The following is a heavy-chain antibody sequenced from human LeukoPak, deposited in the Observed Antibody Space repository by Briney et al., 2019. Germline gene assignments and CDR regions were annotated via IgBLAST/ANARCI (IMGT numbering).Heavy chain of an antibody. CDR1: GYTFTGYY. CDR2: INPNSGGT. Sequence: GASVKVSCKASGYTFTGYYIHWVRQAPGQGLEWMGWINPNSGGTKFARNFQVRVTMTRDTSIRTAYMELSRLRSDDTAVYYCARGHGYGSGSYYNVPKYWGQGTLVTVSS. D-gene: IGHD3-10*01. V-gene: IGHV1-2*02. J-gene: IGHJ4*02. CDR3: ARGHGYGSGSYYNVPKY.